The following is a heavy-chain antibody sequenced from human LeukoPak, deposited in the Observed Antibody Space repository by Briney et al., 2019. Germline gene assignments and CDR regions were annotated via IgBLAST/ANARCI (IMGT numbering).Heavy chain of an antibody. CDR3: ARPGSSSSDYYYAMDV. Sequence: GESLKISCKSSGYSFTSYWIGWVRQMPGKGLEWIGIIYPGDSDTRSSQSFQGQVPISAAKYNSTASLQWSSLKASAAATSYCARPGSSSSDYYYAMDVWGQGTTVTVSS. CDR2: IYPGDSDT. CDR1: GYSFTSYW. D-gene: IGHD6-6*01. V-gene: IGHV5-51*01. J-gene: IGHJ6*02.